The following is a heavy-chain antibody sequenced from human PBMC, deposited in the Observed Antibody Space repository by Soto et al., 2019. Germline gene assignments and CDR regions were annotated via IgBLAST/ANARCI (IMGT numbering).Heavy chain of an antibody. J-gene: IGHJ6*02. V-gene: IGHV3-30*18. CDR2: ISYDGSNK. D-gene: IGHD3-16*02. Sequence: QVQLVESGGGVVQPGRSLRLSCAASGFTFSSYGMQWVRQAPGKGLEWVAVISYDGSNKYYADSVKGRFTISRDNSKNTLYLQMNSLRAEDTAVYYCAKDRGTVAFGGVIVPLPSYGIDVWGQGTTVTVSS. CDR1: GFTFSSYG. CDR3: AKDRGTVAFGGVIVPLPSYGIDV.